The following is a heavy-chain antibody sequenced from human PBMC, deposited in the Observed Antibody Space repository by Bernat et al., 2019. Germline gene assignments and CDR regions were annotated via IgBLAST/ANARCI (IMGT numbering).Heavy chain of an antibody. CDR1: GGSISSSSYY. J-gene: IGHJ1*01. Sequence: QLQLQESGPGLVKPSETLSLTCTVSGGSISSSSYYWGWIRQPPGKGLEWIGSIYYSGSTYYNPSLKSRVTISVDTSKNQFPLKLSSVTAADTAVYYCARGGLLWFGEDRPDGVPYIQHWGQGTLVTVSS. V-gene: IGHV4-39*01. D-gene: IGHD3-10*01. CDR3: ARGGLLWFGEDRPDGVPYIQH. CDR2: IYYSGST.